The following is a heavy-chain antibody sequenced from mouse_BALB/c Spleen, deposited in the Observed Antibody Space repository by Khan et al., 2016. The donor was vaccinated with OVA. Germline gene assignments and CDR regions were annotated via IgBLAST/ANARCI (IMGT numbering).Heavy chain of an antibody. V-gene: IGHV1S41*01. Sequence: DLVKPGTSVKLSCKASGYTFTSYWINWIKQRPGQGLEWIGRIGPGSSNTYYNEIFKGKAALTVDTSSSTAYIQLSSLSSEDSAVYFCARENYYGRGCYAMDYWGQGNSVTVSS. CDR2: IGPGSSNT. J-gene: IGHJ4*01. D-gene: IGHD1-1*01. CDR1: GYTFTSYW. CDR3: ARENYYGRGCYAMDY.